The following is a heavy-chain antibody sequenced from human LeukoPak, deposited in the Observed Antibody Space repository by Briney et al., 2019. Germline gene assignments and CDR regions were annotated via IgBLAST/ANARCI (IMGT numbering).Heavy chain of an antibody. CDR1: GFTFSSYS. Sequence: PGGPLRLSCAASGFTFSSYSMNWVRQAPGKGLEWLSYISSGGSPIYYADSVKGRFTISRDGAKNLVYLQMNSLRAEDTAVYYCTYFRTPYYNDKWLDPWGQGALVTVSS. CDR2: ISSGGSPI. CDR3: TYFRTPYYNDKWLDP. V-gene: IGHV3-48*04. D-gene: IGHD3/OR15-3a*01. J-gene: IGHJ5*02.